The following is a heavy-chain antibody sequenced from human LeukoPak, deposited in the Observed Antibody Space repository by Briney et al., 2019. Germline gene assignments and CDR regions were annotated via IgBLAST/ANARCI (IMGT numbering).Heavy chain of an antibody. CDR1: GFTFSSYA. V-gene: IGHV3-30-3*01. CDR2: ISYDGSNK. J-gene: IGHJ4*02. D-gene: IGHD2-15*01. CDR3: ARDSCSGGSCYFDY. Sequence: GGSLRLSCAASGFTFSSYAMHWVRQAPGKGLEWVAVISYDGSNKYYADSVKGRFTISRDNSKNTLYLQMNSLRAEDTAVYYCARDSCSGGSCYFDYWGQGTLVTVSS.